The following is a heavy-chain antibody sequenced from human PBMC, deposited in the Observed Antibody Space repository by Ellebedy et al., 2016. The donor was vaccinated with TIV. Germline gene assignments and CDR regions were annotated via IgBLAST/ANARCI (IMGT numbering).Heavy chain of an antibody. J-gene: IGHJ4*02. CDR2: TKKDGSKK. Sequence: GGSLRLSCAASGFTFSTFWISWLRQAPGKGLEWVATTKKDGSKKYYVDSVKGRFTISRDNARNSLYLQMSSLRVEDTAVYYCARDGGSGSYWEGFDYWGQGTLVTVSS. CDR1: GFTFSTFW. D-gene: IGHD3-10*01. V-gene: IGHV3-7*01. CDR3: ARDGGSGSYWEGFDY.